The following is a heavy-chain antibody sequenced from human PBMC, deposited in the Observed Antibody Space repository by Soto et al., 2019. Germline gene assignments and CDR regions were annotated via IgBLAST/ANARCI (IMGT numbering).Heavy chain of an antibody. V-gene: IGHV3-72*01. J-gene: IGHJ6*03. CDR1: GITLSDHY. D-gene: IGHD2-2*01. CDR2: SRDKDHGYTT. CDR3: VRAFKVGDRFYMDV. Sequence: GGSLRLSCAASGITLSDHYIDWVRQAPGKGLEWVGRSRDKDHGYTTEYAASVKGRFTISRDDSENSLYLQMSSLRTDDTAEYYCVRAFKVGDRFYMDVWGKGTTVTVSS.